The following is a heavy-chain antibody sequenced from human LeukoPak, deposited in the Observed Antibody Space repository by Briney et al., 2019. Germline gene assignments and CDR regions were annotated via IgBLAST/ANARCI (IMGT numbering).Heavy chain of an antibody. J-gene: IGHJ4*02. CDR3: ARGAVRGGTNFDY. CDR2: AYYRSKWYI. Sequence: SQTLSLTWAISGDSVSGSPAVWSWIRQSPSRGLEWLGRAYYRSKWYIDYAVSVKGRITITPDTSKNQFSLQLNSVTPEDTAVYYCARGAVRGGTNFDYWGQGTLVTVSS. CDR1: GDSVSGSPAV. V-gene: IGHV6-1*01. D-gene: IGHD3-10*01.